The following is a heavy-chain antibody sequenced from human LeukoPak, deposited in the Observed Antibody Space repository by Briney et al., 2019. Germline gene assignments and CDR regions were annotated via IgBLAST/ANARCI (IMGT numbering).Heavy chain of an antibody. J-gene: IGHJ4*02. CDR1: GFTFSDYY. Sequence: PGGSLRLSCAASGFTFSDYYMSWIRQAPGKGLEWVSYISSSSSTIYHADSVKGRFTISRDNSKNTLYLQMNSLRAEDTAVYYCAKDGSLRNDGFDYWGQGTLVTVSS. D-gene: IGHD1-1*01. CDR2: ISSSSSTI. CDR3: AKDGSLRNDGFDY. V-gene: IGHV3-11*04.